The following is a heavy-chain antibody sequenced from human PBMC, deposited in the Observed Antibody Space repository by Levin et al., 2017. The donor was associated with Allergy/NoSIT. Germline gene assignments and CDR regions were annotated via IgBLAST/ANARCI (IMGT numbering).Heavy chain of an antibody. J-gene: IGHJ4*02. CDR2: IHPSGTST. V-gene: IGHV1-46*01. CDR1: GYTFTSYY. Sequence: VSVKVSCKASGYTFTSYYMHWMRQAPGQGLEWIGLIHPSGTSTNYAQKFQGRVTMTRDTSTSTIYMELSSLRSEDTALYYCTRELGGTGYLDYWGQGTLVTVSS. D-gene: IGHD3-16*01. CDR3: TRELGGTGYLDY.